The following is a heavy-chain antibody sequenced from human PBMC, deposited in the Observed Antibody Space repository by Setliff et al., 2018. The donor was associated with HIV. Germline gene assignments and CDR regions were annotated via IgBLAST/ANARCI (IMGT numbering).Heavy chain of an antibody. J-gene: IGHJ4*02. D-gene: IGHD2-2*01. V-gene: IGHV2-70*04. CDR2: IDWDDDK. CDR3: ARMTYCSTTSCYYFDY. Sequence: SGPTLVNPTQTLTLTCTFSGFSLSTSAMRVSWIRQPPGKALEWLARIDWDDDKFYSTSLKTRLTISKDTSKNQVVLTMTNMDPVDTATYYCARMTYCSTTSCYYFDYWGQGTLVTGLL. CDR1: GFSLSTSAMR.